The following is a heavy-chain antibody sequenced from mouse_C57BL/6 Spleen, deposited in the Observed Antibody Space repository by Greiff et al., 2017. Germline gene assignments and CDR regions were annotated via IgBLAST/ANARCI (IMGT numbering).Heavy chain of an antibody. V-gene: IGHV1-55*01. CDR2: IYPGSGST. CDR1: GYTFTSYW. J-gene: IGHJ3*01. Sequence: VQLQQPGAELVKPGASVKMSCKASGYTFTSYWITWVKQRPGQGLEWIGDIYPGSGSTYYNEKFKGKATLTVDKSSSTAYMLLSSLTSEASAVYFCASRRERGGFAYWGQGILVTVSA. CDR3: ASRRERGGFAY.